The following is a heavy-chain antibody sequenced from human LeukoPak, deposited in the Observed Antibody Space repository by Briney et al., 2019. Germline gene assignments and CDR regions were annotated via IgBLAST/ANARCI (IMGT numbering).Heavy chain of an antibody. CDR1: GGSISGYY. CDR3: ARRSGGSSASAFDI. CDR2: IYSGGST. V-gene: IGHV4-4*07. Sequence: SETLSLTCTVSGGSISGYYWNWIRQPAGQGLEWIGRIYSGGSTDYNPSLKSRVTVSVDTSKNQFSLRLKSVTAADTALYYCARRSGGSSASAFDIWGQGTMVTVSS. J-gene: IGHJ3*02. D-gene: IGHD6-6*01.